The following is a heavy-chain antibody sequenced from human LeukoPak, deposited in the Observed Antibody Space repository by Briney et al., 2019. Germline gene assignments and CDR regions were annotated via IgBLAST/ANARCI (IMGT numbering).Heavy chain of an antibody. Sequence: KPSETLSLTCTVSGGSISSYYWSWIRQPPGKGLEWIGYIYYSGSTNYNPSLKSRVTISVDTSKNQFSLKLSSVTAADTAVYYCAGAILGNGESRIDYWGQGTLVTVSS. CDR2: IYYSGST. CDR3: AGAILGNGESRIDY. D-gene: IGHD3-10*01. CDR1: GGSISSYY. J-gene: IGHJ4*02. V-gene: IGHV4-59*01.